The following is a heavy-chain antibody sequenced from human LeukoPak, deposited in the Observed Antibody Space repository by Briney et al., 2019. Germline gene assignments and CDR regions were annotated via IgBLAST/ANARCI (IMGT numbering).Heavy chain of an antibody. V-gene: IGHV5-51*01. J-gene: IGHJ4*02. CDR1: GYSFTSYW. CDR3: ARLSEDGRDGYNG. CDR2: IYPGDSDT. D-gene: IGHD5-24*01. Sequence: HGESLKISCQGSGYSFTSYWIGWVRQLPGKGLEWMGIIYPGDSDTRYSPSFQGQVTISADKSISTAYLQWSSLKASDTAMYYCARLSEDGRDGYNGWGQGTLVTVSS.